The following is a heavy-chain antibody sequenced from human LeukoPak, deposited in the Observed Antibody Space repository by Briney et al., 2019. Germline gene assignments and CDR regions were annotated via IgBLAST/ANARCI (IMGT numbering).Heavy chain of an antibody. Sequence: GGSLRLSCAASGFTFSSYSMNWVRQAPGKGLEWVSSISSSSYIYYADSVKGRFTISRDNAKNSLYLQMNSLRAEDTAVYYCASLACPAKVVLDYWGQGTLVTVSS. CDR2: ISSSSYI. D-gene: IGHD2-15*01. CDR3: ASLACPAKVVLDY. CDR1: GFTFSSYS. J-gene: IGHJ4*02. V-gene: IGHV3-21*01.